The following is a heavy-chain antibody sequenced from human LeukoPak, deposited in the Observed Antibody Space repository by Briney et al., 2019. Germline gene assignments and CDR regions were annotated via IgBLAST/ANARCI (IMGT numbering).Heavy chain of an antibody. J-gene: IGHJ5*02. V-gene: IGHV3-33*01. CDR2: IWYDGSNK. CDR3: ARDGTQTAGPFDP. CDR1: GITFSSFG. Sequence: SGGSLRLSCAASGITFSSFGMHWVRQAPGKGLEWVAFIWYDGSNKYYADSVKGRFTISRDNSKNTLYLQMNSLRVEDTAVYHCARDGTQTAGPFDPWRQGTQVVVSS. D-gene: IGHD1/OR15-1a*01.